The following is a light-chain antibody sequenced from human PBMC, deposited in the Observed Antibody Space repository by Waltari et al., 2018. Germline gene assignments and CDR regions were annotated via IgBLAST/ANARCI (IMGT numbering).Light chain of an antibody. CDR2: EDN. CDR1: TPNIGNNY. J-gene: IGLJ3*02. Sequence: QSVLTQAPSVSAAPGQKVTISCSGSTPNIGNNYVSWYQQFPGTATKLLIYEDNRRPSGIPDRFSGSKSGASATLGITGLQTGDEANYYCGTWDSSLGIGVLGGGTRVTVL. V-gene: IGLV1-51*01. CDR3: GTWDSSLGIGV.